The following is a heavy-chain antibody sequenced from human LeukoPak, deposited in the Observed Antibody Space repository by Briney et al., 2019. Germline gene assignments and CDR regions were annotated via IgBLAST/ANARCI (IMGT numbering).Heavy chain of an antibody. CDR1: GFTFSSYG. CDR2: IWYDGSNK. Sequence: PGGSLRLSCAASGFTFSSYGMHRVRQAPGKGLEWVAVIWYDGSNKYYADSVKGRFTISRDNSKNTLYLQMNSLRAEDTAVYYCARDLRRPYYYDSSGYYEYYFDYWGQGTLVTVSS. V-gene: IGHV3-33*01. D-gene: IGHD3-22*01. J-gene: IGHJ4*02. CDR3: ARDLRRPYYYDSSGYYEYYFDY.